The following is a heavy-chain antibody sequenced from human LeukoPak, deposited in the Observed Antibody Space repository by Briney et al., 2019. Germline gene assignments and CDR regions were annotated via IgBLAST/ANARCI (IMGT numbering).Heavy chain of an antibody. V-gene: IGHV3-30*03. CDR1: GFTFSSYG. J-gene: IGHJ3*02. Sequence: PGRSLRLSCAASGFTFSSYGMHWVRQAPGQGLEWVAVISYDGSNKYYADSVKGRFTISRDNSKNTLYLQMNSLRAEDTAVYYCARGYCSGGSCYSLDALDIWGQGTMVTVSS. CDR3: ARGYCSGGSCYSLDALDI. D-gene: IGHD2-15*01. CDR2: ISYDGSNK.